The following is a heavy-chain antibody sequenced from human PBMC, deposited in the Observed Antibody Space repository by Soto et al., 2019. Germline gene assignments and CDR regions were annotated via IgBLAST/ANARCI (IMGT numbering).Heavy chain of an antibody. Sequence: PSETLSLTCAVYGGSFSGYYWSWIRQPPGKGLEWIGEINHSGSTNYNPSLKSRVTISVDTSKNQFSLKLSSVTAADTAVYYCARDREIRYSYGPVGYWGQGTLVTVSS. CDR2: INHSGST. D-gene: IGHD5-18*01. J-gene: IGHJ4*02. CDR1: GGSFSGYY. V-gene: IGHV4-34*01. CDR3: ARDREIRYSYGPVGY.